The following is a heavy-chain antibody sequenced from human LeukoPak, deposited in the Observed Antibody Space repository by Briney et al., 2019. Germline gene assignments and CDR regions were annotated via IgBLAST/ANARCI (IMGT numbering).Heavy chain of an antibody. D-gene: IGHD4-17*01. Sequence: GGSLRLSCAVSGFTLSNYWMHWVRQAPGKGLVWVSRINPDGSSTIYVDSVKGRFTISRDNAKNTLYLQMNSLRVEDTAVYYCTRMVTTLRDWGQGTLVTVSS. J-gene: IGHJ4*02. CDR1: GFTLSNYW. CDR3: TRMVTTLRD. CDR2: INPDGSST. V-gene: IGHV3-74*01.